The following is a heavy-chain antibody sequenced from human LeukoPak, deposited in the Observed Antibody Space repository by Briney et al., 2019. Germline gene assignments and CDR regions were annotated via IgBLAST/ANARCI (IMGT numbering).Heavy chain of an antibody. CDR2: ISAYNGNT. Sequence: GASVTVSCTASGYTFTSYGISWVRQAPGQGLEWMGWISAYNGNTNYAQNLQGRVTMTTDTSTSTAYMELRSLRSDDTAVYYCARDFIGANYYYAMDVWGKGTTVTVSS. CDR1: GYTFTSYG. D-gene: IGHD4/OR15-4a*01. V-gene: IGHV1-18*04. J-gene: IGHJ6*04. CDR3: ARDFIGANYYYAMDV.